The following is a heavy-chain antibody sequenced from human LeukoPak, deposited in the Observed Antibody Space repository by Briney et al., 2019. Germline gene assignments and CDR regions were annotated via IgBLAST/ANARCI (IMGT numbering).Heavy chain of an antibody. V-gene: IGHV7-4-1*02. CDR2: INTNTGNP. D-gene: IGHD6-13*01. Sequence: ASVKVSCKASGYTFTSYAMNWVRQAPGQGLEWMGWINTNTGNPTYAQGFTGRFVFSLDTSVSTAYLQISSLKAEDTTVYYCARDRTATGIAAARGGANWFDPWGQGTLVTVSS. CDR3: ARDRTATGIAAARGGANWFDP. J-gene: IGHJ5*02. CDR1: GYTFTSYA.